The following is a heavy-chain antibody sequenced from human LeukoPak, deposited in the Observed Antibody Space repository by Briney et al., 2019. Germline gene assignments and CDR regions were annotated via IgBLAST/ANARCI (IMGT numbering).Heavy chain of an antibody. D-gene: IGHD3-22*01. CDR1: GFTFSRSA. CDR2: IVVGSGNT. J-gene: IGHJ4*02. Sequence: ASVKVSCKASGFTFSRSAVQWVRQARGQRLEWIEWIVVGSGNTNYAQKFQERVTITRDMSTSTAYMELSSLRSEDTAVYYCAAGRDSSGYYDNFDYWGQGTLVTVSS. V-gene: IGHV1-58*01. CDR3: AAGRDSSGYYDNFDY.